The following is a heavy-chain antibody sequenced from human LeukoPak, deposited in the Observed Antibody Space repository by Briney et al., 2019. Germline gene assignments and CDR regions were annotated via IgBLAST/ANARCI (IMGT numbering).Heavy chain of an antibody. J-gene: IGHJ3*02. CDR3: EKDIVDYGYYLGAFDI. Sequence: GGSLRLSCAASGFTFDSYAMNWVRQAPGKGLEWVSYISSNGSTIYYADSVKGRFTISRDNAKNSLYLQMNRLRAEDTALYYCEKDIVDYGYYLGAFDIWGQGTMVTVSS. D-gene: IGHD4-17*01. V-gene: IGHV3-9*01. CDR2: ISSNGSTI. CDR1: GFTFDSYA.